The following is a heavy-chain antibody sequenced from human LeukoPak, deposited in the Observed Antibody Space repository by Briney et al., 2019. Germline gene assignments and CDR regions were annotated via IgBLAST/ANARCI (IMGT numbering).Heavy chain of an antibody. CDR2: IYYSGST. CDR3: AREDYDFWSGYPSY. D-gene: IGHD3-3*01. V-gene: IGHV4-59*12. J-gene: IGHJ4*02. CDR1: GGSISSYY. Sequence: SETLSLTCTVSGGSISSYYWSWIRQPPGKGLEWIGYIYYSGSTNYNPSLKSRVTISVDRSKNQFSLKLSSVTAADTAVYYCAREDYDFWSGYPSYWGQGTLVTVSS.